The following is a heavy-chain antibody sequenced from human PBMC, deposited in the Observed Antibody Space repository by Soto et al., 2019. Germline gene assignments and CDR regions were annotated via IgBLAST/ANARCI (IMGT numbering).Heavy chain of an antibody. CDR2: INHSGST. D-gene: IGHD3-16*02. CDR1: GGSFSGYY. V-gene: IGHV4-34*01. J-gene: IGHJ5*02. CDR3: ASTFLGELSSKFNWFDP. Sequence: PSETLSLTCAVYGGSFSGYYWSWIRQPPGKGLEWIGEINHSGSTNYNPSLKSRVTISVDTSKNQFSLKLSSVTAADTAVYYCASTFLGELSSKFNWFDPWGQGTLVTVSS.